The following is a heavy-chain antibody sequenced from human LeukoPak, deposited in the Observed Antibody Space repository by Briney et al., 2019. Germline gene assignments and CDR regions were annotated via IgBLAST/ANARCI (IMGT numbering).Heavy chain of an antibody. CDR2: IYKDGST. J-gene: IGHJ5*01. CDR3: ASDQNSNNWYYF. V-gene: IGHV4-59*01. CDR1: GDSFRSYY. D-gene: IGHD2/OR15-2a*01. Sequence: SETLSLTCTVSGDSFRSYYWSWIRQPPGKGLEWIGHIYKDGSTNYNPSLKSRVTISADTSKKHSSLKMNSVTAADTAVYYCASDQNSNNWYYFWGQGTLVTVSS.